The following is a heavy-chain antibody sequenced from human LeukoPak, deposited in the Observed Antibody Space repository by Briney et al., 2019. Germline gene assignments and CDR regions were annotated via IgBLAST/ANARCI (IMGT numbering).Heavy chain of an antibody. CDR1: GFTFDYYV. Sequence: GGSLRLSCAASGFTFDYYVMSRVRQAPGKGLEWVSGINWYGGSTGYADSVKGRFTISRDNAKSSLYLQMNSLTAEDTALYHCARSGGSFAVPFDYWGQGTLVTVSS. V-gene: IGHV3-20*01. CDR3: ARSGGSFAVPFDY. D-gene: IGHD2-15*01. J-gene: IGHJ4*02. CDR2: INWYGGST.